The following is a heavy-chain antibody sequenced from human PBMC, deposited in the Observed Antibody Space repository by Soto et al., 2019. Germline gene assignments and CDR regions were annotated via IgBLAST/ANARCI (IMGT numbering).Heavy chain of an antibody. D-gene: IGHD2-2*01. CDR3: ARGSTLYCSSTRCYGLDFDY. Sequence: SETLSLTCAVYGGSFSGYYWSWIRQPPGKGLEWIGEINHSGSTNYNPSLKSRVTISVDTSKNQFSLKLSSVTAADTAVYYCARGSTLYCSSTRCYGLDFDYWGQGTLVTVS. V-gene: IGHV4-34*01. J-gene: IGHJ4*02. CDR1: GGSFSGYY. CDR2: INHSGST.